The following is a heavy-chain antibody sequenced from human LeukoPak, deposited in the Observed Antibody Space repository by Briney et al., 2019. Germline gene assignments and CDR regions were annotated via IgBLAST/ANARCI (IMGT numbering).Heavy chain of an antibody. V-gene: IGHV3-33*01. Sequence: GGSLRLSCAASGFIFSNCGIHWVRQAPGRGLEWVAVIWYDGSNKYYADSVKGRFTVSRDNSENTVHLQMNSLRAEDTAVYYCARDRPGGGINGMDVWGQGATVTVSS. D-gene: IGHD3-16*01. CDR2: IWYDGSNK. CDR3: ARDRPGGGINGMDV. CDR1: GFIFSNCG. J-gene: IGHJ6*02.